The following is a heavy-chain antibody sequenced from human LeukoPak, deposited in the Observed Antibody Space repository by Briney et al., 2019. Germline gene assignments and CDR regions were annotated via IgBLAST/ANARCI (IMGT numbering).Heavy chain of an antibody. J-gene: IGHJ4*02. CDR2: ISSSGSTI. CDR3: ARDVPLKYGSSSSDY. Sequence: GGSLRLSCAASGFTFSSYEMNWVRQAPGKGLEWVSYISSSGSTIYYADSVKGRFTISRDNAKNSLYLQMNSLRAEDTAVYYCARDVPLKYGSSSSDYWGQGTLVTVSS. D-gene: IGHD6-13*01. V-gene: IGHV3-48*03. CDR1: GFTFSSYE.